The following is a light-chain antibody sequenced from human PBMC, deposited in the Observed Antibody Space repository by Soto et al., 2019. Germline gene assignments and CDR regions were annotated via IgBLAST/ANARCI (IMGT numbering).Light chain of an antibody. J-gene: IGKJ1*01. CDR1: QSANIN. Sequence: KRTPISSRTSQSANINLAWYVQKPGQAPRLLIHRSSIRATGIPDRISGSGSGTEFTLTISSLQPDDFATYYCQQYNSYFWTFGQGAKVDI. CDR3: QQYNSYFWT. V-gene: IGKV3-15*01. CDR2: RSS.